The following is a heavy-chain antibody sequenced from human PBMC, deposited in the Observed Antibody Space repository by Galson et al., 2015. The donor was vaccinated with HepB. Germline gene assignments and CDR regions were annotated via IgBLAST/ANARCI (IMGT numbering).Heavy chain of an antibody. CDR2: TSYDDKTK. V-gene: IGHV3-30-3*02. Sequence: SLRLSCAASGFTFSIEAMYWVRQAPDKGLEYVAATSYDDKTKYYADSVRGRFTISRDNSKNTLYLQMNSLRLEDTALYYCAKDWGIGDWGQGTTVTVSS. CDR3: AKDWGIGD. D-gene: IGHD3-16*01. CDR1: GFTFSIEA. J-gene: IGHJ6*02.